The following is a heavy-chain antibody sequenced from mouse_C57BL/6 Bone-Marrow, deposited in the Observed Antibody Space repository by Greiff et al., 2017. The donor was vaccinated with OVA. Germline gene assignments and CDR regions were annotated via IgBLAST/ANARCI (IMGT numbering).Heavy chain of an antibody. D-gene: IGHD4-1*01. CDR2: IWGVGST. Sequence: QVQLKESGPGLVAPSQSLSITCPVSGFSLTSYGVDWVRQSPGKGLEWLGVIWGVGSTNYNSALNSRLSISKDNSKSQVFLKMNSLQTDDTAMYYCASEFGRGAMDYWGQGTSVTVSS. CDR1: GFSLTSYG. J-gene: IGHJ4*01. V-gene: IGHV2-6*01. CDR3: ASEFGRGAMDY.